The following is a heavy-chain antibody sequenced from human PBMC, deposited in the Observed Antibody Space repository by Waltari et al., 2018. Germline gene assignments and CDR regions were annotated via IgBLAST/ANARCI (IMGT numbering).Heavy chain of an antibody. CDR2: IRTYNGNT. D-gene: IGHD1-1*01. CDR1: GYTFTSYG. V-gene: IGHV1-18*04. CDR3: ARGVGYDLWGMDV. Sequence: QVQLVQSGAEVKKPGASVKVSCKASGYTFTSYGTSAVRRAPGQGLKWMGWIRTYNGNTNYERKLLGRVTMTTDTSTSTAYMELRSLRSDDTAVYYCARGVGYDLWGMDVWGQGTTVTVSS. J-gene: IGHJ6*02.